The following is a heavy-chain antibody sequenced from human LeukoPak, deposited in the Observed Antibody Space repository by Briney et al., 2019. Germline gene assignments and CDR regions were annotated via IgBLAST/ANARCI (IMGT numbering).Heavy chain of an antibody. J-gene: IGHJ6*03. D-gene: IGHD6-13*01. V-gene: IGHV4-39*07. CDR1: GGSISSSSYY. CDR3: ARPGIASFHMDV. Sequence: PSETLSLTCTVSGGSISSSSYYWGWIRQPPGKGLEWIGEINHSGSTNYNPSLKSRVTISVDTSKNRFSLKLSSVTAADTAVYYCARPGIASFHMDVWGKGTTVTVSS. CDR2: INHSGST.